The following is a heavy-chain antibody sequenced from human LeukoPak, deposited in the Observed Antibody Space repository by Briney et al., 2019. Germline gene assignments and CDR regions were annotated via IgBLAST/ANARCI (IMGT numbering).Heavy chain of an antibody. CDR1: GFTFSSYS. Sequence: GGSLRLSCAASGFTFSSYSMNWVRQAPGRGLEWVSSISSSSSYIYYADSVKGRFTISRDNAKNSLYLQMNSLRAEDTAVYYCARGREVLLWFGELGYYFDYWGQGTLVTVSS. J-gene: IGHJ4*02. D-gene: IGHD3-10*01. CDR2: ISSSSSYI. CDR3: ARGREVLLWFGELGYYFDY. V-gene: IGHV3-21*01.